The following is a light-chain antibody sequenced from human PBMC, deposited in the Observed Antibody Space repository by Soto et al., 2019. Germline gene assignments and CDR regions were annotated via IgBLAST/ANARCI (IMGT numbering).Light chain of an antibody. Sequence: EIVMTQSPATLSVSPGERATLSCRASHSNTRNLAWYQQKPGQAPRLLIYAASTRATGVPARFSASGSGTDFTLTIGSLPSDDYAIYYCHLYNSRPYTFGQGTKLE. CDR3: HLYNSRPYT. CDR1: HSNTRN. V-gene: IGKV3-15*01. J-gene: IGKJ2*01. CDR2: AAS.